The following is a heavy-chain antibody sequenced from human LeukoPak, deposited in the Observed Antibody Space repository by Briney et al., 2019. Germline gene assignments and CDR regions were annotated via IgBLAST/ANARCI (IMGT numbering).Heavy chain of an antibody. D-gene: IGHD5-18*01. CDR3: ATGGYSYGYGAYYYYGMDV. V-gene: IGHV4-4*07. CDR2: IYTSGST. J-gene: IGHJ6*02. CDR1: GGSISSYY. Sequence: SETLSLTCTVSGGSISSYYWSWIRQPAGKGLEWIGRIYTSGSTNYNPSLKSRVTMSVDTSKNQFSLKLSSVTAADTAVYYCATGGYSYGYGAYYYYGMDVWGQGTMVTVSS.